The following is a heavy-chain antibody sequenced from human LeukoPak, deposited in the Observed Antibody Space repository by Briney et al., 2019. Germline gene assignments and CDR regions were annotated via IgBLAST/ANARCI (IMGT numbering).Heavy chain of an antibody. CDR2: INPDGSST. J-gene: IGHJ4*02. CDR1: GFTFGNYW. Sequence: PGGSLRLSCAASGFTFGNYWMYWVRQAPGKGLVWVSRINPDGSSTNYAESVKGRFTTSRDNAKNTLYLQMNSLRAEDTAVYYCAREDFGVVRADNWGQGTLVTVSS. V-gene: IGHV3-74*01. CDR3: AREDFGVVRADN. D-gene: IGHD3-3*01.